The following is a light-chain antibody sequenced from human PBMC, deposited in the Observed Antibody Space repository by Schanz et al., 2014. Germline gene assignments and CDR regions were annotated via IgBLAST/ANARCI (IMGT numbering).Light chain of an antibody. J-gene: IGKJ1*01. CDR2: GAS. CDR1: QSVSSY. CDR3: QQGYDTPVWT. V-gene: IGKV3-11*01. Sequence: EIVLTQSPATLSLSPGERATLSCRASQSVSSYLAWYQQKPGQAPRLLIYGASSRATGVPERFSGSGSGTDFTLTISSLQPEDFATYYCQQGYDTPVWTFGQGTKVEIK.